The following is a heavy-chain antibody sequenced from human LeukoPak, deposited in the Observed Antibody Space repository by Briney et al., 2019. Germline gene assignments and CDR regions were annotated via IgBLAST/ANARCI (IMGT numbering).Heavy chain of an antibody. Sequence: GGSLRLSCAASGFTFDDYAMHWVRQAPGKGLEWVSGISWNSGSIGYADSVKGRFTISRDNAKNSLYLQMNSLRAEDTALYYCAKDLITTGIAVAGNSFDYWGQGTLVTVSS. CDR3: AKDLITTGIAVAGNSFDY. D-gene: IGHD6-19*01. CDR2: ISWNSGSI. J-gene: IGHJ4*02. V-gene: IGHV3-9*01. CDR1: GFTFDDYA.